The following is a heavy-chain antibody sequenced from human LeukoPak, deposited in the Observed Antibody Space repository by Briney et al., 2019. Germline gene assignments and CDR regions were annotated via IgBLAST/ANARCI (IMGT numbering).Heavy chain of an antibody. Sequence: ASVKVSCKVSGYTLTELSMHRVRQAPGKGLEWMGGFDPEDGETIYAQKFQGRVTMTEDTSTDTAYMELRSLTSDDTAVYYCARETYSNILTGTDYWGPGTLVTVSS. CDR2: FDPEDGET. J-gene: IGHJ4*02. D-gene: IGHD3-9*01. V-gene: IGHV1-24*01. CDR1: GYTLTELS. CDR3: ARETYSNILTGTDY.